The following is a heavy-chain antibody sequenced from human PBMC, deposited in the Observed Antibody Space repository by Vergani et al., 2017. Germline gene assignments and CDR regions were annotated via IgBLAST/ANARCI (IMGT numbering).Heavy chain of an antibody. D-gene: IGHD3-10*01. CDR2: IFQSGSP. V-gene: IGHV4-30-2*01. CDR1: GGSISSGAFS. CDR3: VPRNNVVRETGYFDY. J-gene: IGHJ4*02. Sequence: QLQLQESGPGLVKPSQTLSLNCPASGGSISSGAFSWGWIRQPPGRGLQWIGHIFQSGSPEYNASLKSRVNISLDKSKNHFSLSLSSVTAADTAVYYCVPRNNVVRETGYFDYWGQGILGTVSS.